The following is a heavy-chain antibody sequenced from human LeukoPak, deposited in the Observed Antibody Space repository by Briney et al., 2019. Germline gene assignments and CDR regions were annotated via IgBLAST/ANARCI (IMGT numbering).Heavy chain of an antibody. CDR1: GYTFTSYG. D-gene: IGHD3-9*01. CDR2: ISAYDGNT. Sequence: GASVKVSCKASGYTFTSYGISWGRQGPGQGGEWKGGISAYDGNTNYAQKLQGRVTMTTDTSTSTAYMELRSLRSDDTAVYYCAREVYYDILTGYYPPGGIDYWGQGTLVTVSS. J-gene: IGHJ4*02. V-gene: IGHV1-18*04. CDR3: AREVYYDILTGYYPPGGIDY.